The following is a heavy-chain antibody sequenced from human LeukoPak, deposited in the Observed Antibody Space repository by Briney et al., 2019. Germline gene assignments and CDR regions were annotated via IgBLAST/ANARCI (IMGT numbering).Heavy chain of an antibody. CDR2: IWYDGSNK. Sequence: GGSLRLSCAPSGFTVTSYGMHWVRQAPVKGLERVAVIWYDGSNKYYADSVKGRFTISRNNSKNTLYLQMNSLRAEDTAVYYCARERSIVATFDYWGQGTLVTVSS. V-gene: IGHV3-33*01. CDR3: ARERSIVATFDY. J-gene: IGHJ4*02. CDR1: GFTVTSYG. D-gene: IGHD5-12*01.